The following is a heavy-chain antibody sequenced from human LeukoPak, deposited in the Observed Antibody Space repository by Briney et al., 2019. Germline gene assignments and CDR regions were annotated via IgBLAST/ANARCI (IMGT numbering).Heavy chain of an antibody. CDR3: VREATGYSFADY. CDR1: GFLFNTNW. J-gene: IGHJ4*02. V-gene: IGHV3-7*03. Sequence: GGSLRLSCAGSGFLFNTNWMTWVRQAPGKGLEWVATIKQDGSEKYYVDSVKGRFTVSRDNSKNTLYLQMNSLTAEDTAVYYCVREATGYSFADYWGQGTLVSVSS. CDR2: IKQDGSEK. D-gene: IGHD1-26*01.